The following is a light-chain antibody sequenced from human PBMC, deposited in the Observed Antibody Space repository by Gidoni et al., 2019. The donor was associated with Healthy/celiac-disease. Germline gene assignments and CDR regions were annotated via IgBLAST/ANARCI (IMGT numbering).Light chain of an antibody. CDR3: CSSAGSSTFVV. CDR2: EGS. Sequence: QSALTKPAAGSGAQGRAITISCTGTSSDVGSYNLVSRYQKHPGKDPKLVIYEGSKRPSGVSTRFSGSKSGTPASLTISGLQAEDEAAYYCCSSAGSSTFVVFGGGTPLTVL. V-gene: IGLV2-23*03. J-gene: IGLJ2*01. CDR1: SSDVGSYNL.